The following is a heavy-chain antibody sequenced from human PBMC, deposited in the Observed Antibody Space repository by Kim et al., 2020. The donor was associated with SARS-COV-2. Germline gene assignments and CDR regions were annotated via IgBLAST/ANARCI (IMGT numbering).Heavy chain of an antibody. CDR3: AKEGGGYYDILTGYYTPAFYYGMDV. V-gene: IGHV3-30*18. CDR1: GFTFSSYG. D-gene: IGHD3-9*01. Sequence: GGSLRLSCAASGFTFSSYGMHWVRQAPGKGLEWVAVISYDGSNKYYADSVKGRFTISRDNSKNTLYLQMNSLRAEHTAVYYCAKEGGGYYDILTGYYTPAFYYGMDVWGQGTTVTVSS. J-gene: IGHJ6*02. CDR2: ISYDGSNK.